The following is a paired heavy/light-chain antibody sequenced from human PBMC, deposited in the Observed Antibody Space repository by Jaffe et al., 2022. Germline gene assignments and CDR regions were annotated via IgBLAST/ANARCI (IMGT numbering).Heavy chain of an antibody. CDR3: GRGSRDGSGPYYDGPVAY. Sequence: EVQLVESGGSLVQPGGSLRLSCAASGFTFSNYWMHWVRQVPGKGLIWVSRIKSDGSSTSYADSVKGRFTISRDNAKNTVSLQMNSLRGEDTAVYYCGRGSRDGSGPYYDGPVAYWGQGALVTVSS. V-gene: IGHV3-74*01. CDR1: GFTFSNYW. CDR2: IKSDGSST. D-gene: IGHD3-10*01. J-gene: IGHJ4*02.
Light chain of an antibody. V-gene: IGKV1-5*03. Sequence: DIQMTQSPSTLSASVGDRVTITCRASQSISSWLAWYQQKPGKAPKLLIYKASSLESGVPSRFSGSVSGTEFTLTISSLQPDDFATYYCQQYNSYPVTFGQGTKLEIK. CDR2: KAS. CDR1: QSISSW. J-gene: IGKJ2*01. CDR3: QQYNSYPVT.